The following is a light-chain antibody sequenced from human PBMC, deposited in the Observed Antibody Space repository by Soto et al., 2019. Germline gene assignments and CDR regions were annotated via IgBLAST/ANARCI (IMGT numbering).Light chain of an antibody. Sequence: EIELTQSPSTLPLSHRKRATLSCRAIQSVGGYLAWYQQRPGQAPRVLIYDASNTATGIPVRFSGSGSGTDFTLTISCLQPEDFAVYYCQQRSNWPITFGQGTRLEIK. V-gene: IGKV3-11*01. J-gene: IGKJ5*01. CDR3: QQRSNWPIT. CDR1: QSVGGY. CDR2: DAS.